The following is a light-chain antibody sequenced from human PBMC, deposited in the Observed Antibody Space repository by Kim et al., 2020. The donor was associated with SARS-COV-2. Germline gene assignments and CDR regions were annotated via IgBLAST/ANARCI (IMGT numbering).Light chain of an antibody. CDR1: PSVRSS. Sequence: AAVRARGPITCRARPSVRSSLAGHQQKPGKAPNLVMYAASSLESGVPSRFSGSGSGTEFTLTINSLQPDDFATYYCQQYDNYPVTFGQGTKLEI. J-gene: IGKJ2*01. V-gene: IGKV1-5*01. CDR2: AAS. CDR3: QQYDNYPVT.